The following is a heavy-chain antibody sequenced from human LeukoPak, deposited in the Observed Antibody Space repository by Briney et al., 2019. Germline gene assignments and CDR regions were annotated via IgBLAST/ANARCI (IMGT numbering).Heavy chain of an antibody. Sequence: ASVKVSCKASGYTFTSYDINWVRQATGQGLEWMGWMNPNSGNTGYAQKFRGRVTMTRNTSISTAYMELNSLRSEDTAVYYCARGSYDFWSGYLAYYYYYYMDVWGKGTTVTVSS. CDR1: GYTFTSYD. CDR2: MNPNSGNT. CDR3: ARGSYDFWSGYLAYYYYYYMDV. J-gene: IGHJ6*03. D-gene: IGHD3-3*01. V-gene: IGHV1-8*01.